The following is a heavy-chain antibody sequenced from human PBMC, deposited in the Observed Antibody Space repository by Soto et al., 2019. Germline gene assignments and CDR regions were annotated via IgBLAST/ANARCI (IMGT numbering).Heavy chain of an antibody. D-gene: IGHD6-19*01. CDR1: GGTFSSYT. V-gene: IGHV1-69*02. CDR2: IIPILGIA. Sequence: QVQLVQSGAEVKKPGSSVKVSCKASGGTFSSYTISWVRQAPGQGLEWMGRIIPILGIANSAQKFQGRVTITADKSTSTAYMELSSLRSEDTAVYYCASQGSSGWSKFDPWGQGTLVTVSS. J-gene: IGHJ5*02. CDR3: ASQGSSGWSKFDP.